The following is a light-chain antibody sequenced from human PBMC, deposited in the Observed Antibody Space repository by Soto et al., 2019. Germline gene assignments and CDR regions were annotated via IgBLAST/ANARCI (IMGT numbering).Light chain of an antibody. Sequence: QAVVTQPPSVSGAPGQRVTISCTGSSSNIGAGYDVHWYQQLPGTAPKLLIYGNSNRPSGVPDRFSGSKSGTSASLAITGLQAEDGADYYCQSYDSSLSGYVFGTGTKLPVL. CDR1: SSNIGAGYD. CDR2: GNS. J-gene: IGLJ1*01. V-gene: IGLV1-40*01. CDR3: QSYDSSLSGYV.